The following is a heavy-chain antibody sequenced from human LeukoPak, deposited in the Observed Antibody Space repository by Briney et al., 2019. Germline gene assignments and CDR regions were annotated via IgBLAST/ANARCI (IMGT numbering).Heavy chain of an antibody. CDR3: AKGKFLTGTSEFDY. V-gene: IGHV3-23*01. CDR2: ISGSGGSL. J-gene: IGHJ4*02. Sequence: PGGSLRLSCVASVFTFSSYSMSWVRQTPGHGREWVSAISGSGGSLYFADSVRGRFTISRDNSENTLYLQMNSLRAEDTAIYYCAKGKFLTGTSEFDYWGQGTLVTVSS. CDR1: VFTFSSYS. D-gene: IGHD1-7*01.